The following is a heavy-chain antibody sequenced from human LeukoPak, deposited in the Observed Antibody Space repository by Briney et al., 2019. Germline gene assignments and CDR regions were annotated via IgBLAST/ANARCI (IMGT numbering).Heavy chain of an antibody. Sequence: QPGRSLRLSCAAAGFTFSSYGMHWVRQAPGKGLEWVAVIWYGGSNKYYADSVKGRFTISRDNSKNTLYLQMNSLRAEDTAVYYCASDSSYSSGWRDFDYWGQGPLVTVTS. CDR2: IWYGGSNK. CDR3: ASDSSYSSGWRDFDY. D-gene: IGHD6-19*01. J-gene: IGHJ4*02. V-gene: IGHV3-33*01. CDR1: GFTFSSYG.